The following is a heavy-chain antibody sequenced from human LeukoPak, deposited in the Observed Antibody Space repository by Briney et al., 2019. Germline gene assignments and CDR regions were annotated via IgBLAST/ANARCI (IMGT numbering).Heavy chain of an antibody. CDR1: GYSISTGYY. J-gene: IGHJ5*02. CDR3: ARVHSAGDWFDP. CDR2: IYHTGNI. Sequence: PPEPRSLTCTVSGYSISTGYYWGWIRQPPGKSLEWIGSIYHTGNIYHNPSLKSRVTISMDTSNNQFSLKLNPVTAADTAVYYCARVHSAGDWFDPWGQGTLVTVSS. V-gene: IGHV4-38-2*02.